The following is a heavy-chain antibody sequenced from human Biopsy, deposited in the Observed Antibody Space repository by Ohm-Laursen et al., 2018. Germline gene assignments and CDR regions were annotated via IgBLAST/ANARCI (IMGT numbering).Heavy chain of an antibody. CDR2: IKQDGSEE. CDR3: ARERSTSGRVRVDS. D-gene: IGHD3-10*01. J-gene: IGHJ5*01. Sequence: SLRLSCAASGFTFGSYWMTWVRQAPGKGLEWVANIKQDGSEEYYVDSVKGRFTISRDNANNSLYLQVNSLRAEDTAVYFCARERSTSGRVRVDSWGQGTLVTVSS. V-gene: IGHV3-7*01. CDR1: GFTFGSYW.